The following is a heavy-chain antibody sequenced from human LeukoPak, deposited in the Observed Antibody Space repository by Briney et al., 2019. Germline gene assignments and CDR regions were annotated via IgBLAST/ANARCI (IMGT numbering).Heavy chain of an antibody. CDR1: GGSITGYY. D-gene: IGHD6-6*01. CDR2: IHSSGNT. Sequence: SETLSLTCTVSGGSITGYYWSWIRQPAGKGLEWIGQIHSSGNTYYNPSLKSRLTMSGDTSKNQFSLKLSSVTAADTAVYYCVRGGSKAAATFDFWGQGTLVTVSS. V-gene: IGHV4-4*07. J-gene: IGHJ4*02. CDR3: VRGGSKAAATFDF.